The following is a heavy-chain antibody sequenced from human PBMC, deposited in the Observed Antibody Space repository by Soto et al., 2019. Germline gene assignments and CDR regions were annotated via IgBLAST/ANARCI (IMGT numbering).Heavy chain of an antibody. D-gene: IGHD6-13*01. V-gene: IGHV3-30*04. CDR2: IVYDGSNK. Sequence: GGSLRLSCAGSGFSFSTYTMHWVRQAPGKGLEWVALIVYDGSNKFYADSVKGRFTISRDNSKNTLYLQMNSLRVEDTALYYCARGHSPASHYHYGLDVWGQGTTVTVSS. CDR3: ARGHSPASHYHYGLDV. J-gene: IGHJ6*02. CDR1: GFSFSTYT.